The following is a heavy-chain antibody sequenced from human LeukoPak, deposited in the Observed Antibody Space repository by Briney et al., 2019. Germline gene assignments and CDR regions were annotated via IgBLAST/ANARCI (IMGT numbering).Heavy chain of an antibody. CDR1: GYTFTSYG. D-gene: IGHD2-15*01. CDR2: ISAYNGNT. CDR3: ARDGVGYCSGGSCFTYYYYYMDV. Sequence: GASVKVSCKASGYTFTSYGISWVRQAPGQGLEWMGWISAYNGNTNYAQKLQGRVTMTTDTSTSTAYMELRSLRSDDTAVYYCARDGVGYCSGGSCFTYYYYYMDVWGKGTTVTVSS. V-gene: IGHV1-18*01. J-gene: IGHJ6*03.